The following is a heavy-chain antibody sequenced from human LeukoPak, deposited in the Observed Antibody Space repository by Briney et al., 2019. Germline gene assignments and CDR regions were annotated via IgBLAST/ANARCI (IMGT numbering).Heavy chain of an antibody. Sequence: SETLSLTCTVSGGSISSYYWSWIRQPPGKGLEWIGYIYYSGSTNYNPSLKSRVTISVDTSKTQFSLKLSSVTAADTAVYYCARGGRRYCSSTSCYPPRYWGQGTLVTVSS. CDR3: ARGGRRYCSSTSCYPPRY. D-gene: IGHD2-2*01. CDR1: GGSISSYY. V-gene: IGHV4-59*01. CDR2: IYYSGST. J-gene: IGHJ4*02.